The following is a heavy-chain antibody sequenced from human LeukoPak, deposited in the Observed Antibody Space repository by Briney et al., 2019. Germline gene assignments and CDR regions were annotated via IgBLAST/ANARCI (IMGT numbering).Heavy chain of an antibody. D-gene: IGHD3-16*01. CDR3: AKERSHLINYFDY. J-gene: IGHJ4*02. CDR1: GFTFSSYG. CDR2: ISYDGSNK. V-gene: IGHV3-30*18. Sequence: GGSLRLSCAASGFTFSSYGMHWVRQAPGKGLEWVAVISYDGSNKYYADSVKGRFTISRDNSKNTLYLQMNSLRAEDTAVYYCAKERSHLINYFDYWSQGTLVTVSS.